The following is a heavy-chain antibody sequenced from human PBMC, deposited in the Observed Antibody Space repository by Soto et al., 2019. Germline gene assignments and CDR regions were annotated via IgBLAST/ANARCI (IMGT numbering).Heavy chain of an antibody. D-gene: IGHD3-16*01. CDR1: GGSISSSSYY. Sequence: SETLSLTCTVSGGSISSSSYYWGWIRQPPGKGLEWIGSIYYSGYTYYNPSLKSRVTISVDTSKNQFSLKLSSVTAADTSVYYCARHNGPLYVGYYYDMDVWGQGTTVTVSS. J-gene: IGHJ6*02. CDR3: ARHNGPLYVGYYYDMDV. V-gene: IGHV4-39*01. CDR2: IYYSGYT.